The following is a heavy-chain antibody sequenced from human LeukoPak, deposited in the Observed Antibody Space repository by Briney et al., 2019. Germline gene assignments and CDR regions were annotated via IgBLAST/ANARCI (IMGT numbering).Heavy chain of an antibody. CDR2: ISYDGSNK. Sequence: PGGSLRLSCAASGFTFSSYGMHWVRQAPGKGLEWVAVISYDGSNKYYADSVKGRFTISRDNSKNTLYLQMNSLRAEDTAVYYCARGSQLGYSNSPPGGYWGQGTLVTVSS. J-gene: IGHJ4*02. V-gene: IGHV3-30*03. CDR1: GFTFSSYG. CDR3: ARGSQLGYSNSPPGGY. D-gene: IGHD6-6*01.